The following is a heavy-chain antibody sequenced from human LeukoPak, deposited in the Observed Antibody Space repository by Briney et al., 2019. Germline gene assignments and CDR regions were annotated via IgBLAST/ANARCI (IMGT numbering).Heavy chain of an antibody. D-gene: IGHD1-26*01. J-gene: IGHJ4*02. CDR3: ARMGGNYQFDS. CDR2: IDWNDDK. CDR1: GFSLSTSGMR. Sequence: SGPALVKPTQTLTLTCTFSGFSLSTSGMRVTWIRQPPGKALEWLARIDWNDDKFYSTSLKTRLTISKDTSKRQVVLTMTNVDPVDTGTYYCARMGGNYQFDSWGQGTLVTVSS. V-gene: IGHV2-70*04.